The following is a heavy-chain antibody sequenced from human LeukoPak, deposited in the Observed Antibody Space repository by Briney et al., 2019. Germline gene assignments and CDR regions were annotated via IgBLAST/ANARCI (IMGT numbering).Heavy chain of an antibody. CDR3: ARTITMVRGERWFDP. J-gene: IGHJ5*02. CDR1: GFTFSDYY. V-gene: IGHV4-30-2*01. D-gene: IGHD3-10*01. Sequence: LRLSCAASGFTFSDYYMSWFRQAPGKGLEWIGYIYHSGSTYYNPSLKSRVTISVDRSKNQFSLKLSSVTAADTAVYYCARTITMVRGERWFDPWGQGTLVTVSS. CDR2: IYHSGST.